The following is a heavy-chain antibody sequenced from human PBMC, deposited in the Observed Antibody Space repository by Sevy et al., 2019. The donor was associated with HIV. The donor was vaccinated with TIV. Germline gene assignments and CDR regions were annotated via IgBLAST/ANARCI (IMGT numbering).Heavy chain of an antibody. CDR1: GGSFSGYY. D-gene: IGHD3-3*01. CDR2: INHSGST. CDR3: ARALGITIFGVVNLPYGMDV. V-gene: IGHV4-34*01. Sequence: SETLSLTCAVYGGSFSGYYWSWIRQPPGKGLEWIGEINHSGSTNYNPSLKSRVTISVDTSKNQFSLKLSSVTAADTAGYYCARALGITIFGVVNLPYGMDVWGQGTTVTVSS. J-gene: IGHJ6*02.